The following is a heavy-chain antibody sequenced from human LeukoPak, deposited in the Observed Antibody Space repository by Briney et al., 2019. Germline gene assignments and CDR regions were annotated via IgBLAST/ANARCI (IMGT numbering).Heavy chain of an antibody. Sequence: GGSLRLSCAASGFTFSNYWMAWVRQVPGKGLEWVANIKQDGSEKYYVDSVKGRFTISRDNARNSLYLQMNSLRAEDTGVYYCARVAVADYWGQGTLVTVSS. CDR1: GFTFSNYW. V-gene: IGHV3-7*04. CDR2: IKQDGSEK. D-gene: IGHD6-19*01. J-gene: IGHJ4*02. CDR3: ARVAVADY.